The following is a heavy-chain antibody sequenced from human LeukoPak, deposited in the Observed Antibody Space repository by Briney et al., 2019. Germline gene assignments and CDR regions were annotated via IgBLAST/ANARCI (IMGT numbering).Heavy chain of an antibody. J-gene: IGHJ4*02. D-gene: IGHD2-2*01. CDR2: INPNDGDT. V-gene: IGHV1-2*02. CDR1: GYTFTDYY. Sequence: ASVKVSCKASGYTFTDYYMHWVRQDPGQGFEWMGWINPNDGDTNYAQKFQGRVTMTRDTSISTAHMEVSRLRSDDTAVYYCARANFLYCSSSTCLFDYWGQGTLVTVS. CDR3: ARANFLYCSSSTCLFDY.